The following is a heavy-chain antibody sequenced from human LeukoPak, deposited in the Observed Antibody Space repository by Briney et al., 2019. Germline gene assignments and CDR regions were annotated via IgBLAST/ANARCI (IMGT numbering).Heavy chain of an antibody. CDR1: GGSITSGGYF. Sequence: PSETLSLTCTVSGGSITSGGYFWSWVRQPPGKGLEWIGEIYHSGSTNYNPSLKSRVTISVDKSKNQFSLKLSSVTAADTAVYYCARLAYCGGDCGTEQVDFDYWGQGTLVTVSS. D-gene: IGHD2-21*02. V-gene: IGHV4-39*07. CDR2: IYHSGST. J-gene: IGHJ4*02. CDR3: ARLAYCGGDCGTEQVDFDY.